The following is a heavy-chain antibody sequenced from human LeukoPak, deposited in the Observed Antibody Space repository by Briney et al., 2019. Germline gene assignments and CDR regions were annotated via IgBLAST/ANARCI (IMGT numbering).Heavy chain of an antibody. V-gene: IGHV4-39*07. CDR1: GGSISSSSYY. CDR3: AREGIAAAGTFDY. J-gene: IGHJ4*02. D-gene: IGHD6-13*01. Sequence: SETLSLTCTVSGGSISSSSYYWGWIRQPPGKGLEWIGSIYYSGSTYYNPSLKSRVTISVDTSKNQFSLKLSSVTAADTAVYYCAREGIAAAGTFDYWGQGTLVTVSS. CDR2: IYYSGST.